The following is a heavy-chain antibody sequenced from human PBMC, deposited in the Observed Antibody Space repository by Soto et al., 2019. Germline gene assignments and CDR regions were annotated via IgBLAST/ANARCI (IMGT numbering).Heavy chain of an antibody. V-gene: IGHV3-48*01. CDR2: ISSSSSTI. D-gene: IGHD3-22*01. Sequence: PGGSLRLSCAASGFTFSSYSMNWVRQAPGKGLEWVSYISSSSSTIYYADSVKGRFTISRENAKNSLYLQMNSLRAEDTAVYYCARDRGYYDSSGYYLYWGQGTLVTVSS. J-gene: IGHJ4*02. CDR3: ARDRGYYDSSGYYLY. CDR1: GFTFSSYS.